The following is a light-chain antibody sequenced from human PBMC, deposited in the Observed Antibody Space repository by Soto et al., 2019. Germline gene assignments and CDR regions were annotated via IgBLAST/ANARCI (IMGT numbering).Light chain of an antibody. V-gene: IGKV3-15*01. CDR3: QQYNNWPWT. CDR1: QSVSIH. Sequence: EIVLTQSPGTLSVSLGERATLSCRASQSVSIHLAWYQQKPGQAPRLLIYDTSTRATGIPARFSGSGSGTEFTLTISSLQSEDFAVYYCQQYNNWPWTFGQGTKVDIK. J-gene: IGKJ1*01. CDR2: DTS.